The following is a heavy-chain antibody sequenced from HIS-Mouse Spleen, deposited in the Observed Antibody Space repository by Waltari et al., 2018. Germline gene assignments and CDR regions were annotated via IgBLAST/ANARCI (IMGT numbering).Heavy chain of an antibody. Sequence: QVQLQESGPGLVKPSETLSLTCTVSGYSIRSGYYWGWIRQPPGKGLEWSGGIDHSGSTYYNPSLKSRVTISVDTSKNQFSLKLSSVTAADTAVYYCARDSWAYAIEYFQHWGQGTLVTVSS. CDR1: GYSIRSGYY. J-gene: IGHJ1*01. CDR3: ARDSWAYAIEYFQH. V-gene: IGHV4-38-2*02. CDR2: IDHSGST. D-gene: IGHD2-8*01.